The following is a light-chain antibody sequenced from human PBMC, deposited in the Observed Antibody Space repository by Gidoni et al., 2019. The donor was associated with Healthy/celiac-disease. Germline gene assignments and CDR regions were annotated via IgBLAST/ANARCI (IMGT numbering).Light chain of an antibody. CDR2: DVS. CDR1: SSDVGGYNY. Sequence: QSALTQPASVSGSTGQSITISCTGTSSDVGGYNYVSWYQQHPGKAPKLMIYDVSKRPSGVSNRFSGSKSGNTASLTISGLQAEDEADYYCSSYTSSSNVFGTGTKVTVL. CDR3: SSYTSSSNV. J-gene: IGLJ1*01. V-gene: IGLV2-14*01.